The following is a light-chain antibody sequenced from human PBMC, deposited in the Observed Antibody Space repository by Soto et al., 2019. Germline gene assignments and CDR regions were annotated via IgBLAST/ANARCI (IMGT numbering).Light chain of an antibody. CDR1: QSVTSNY. Sequence: ERVLTQSPATLSVSPGERATLSCRVSQSVTSNYLAWYQQKPGQAPRLLIYGVSSRATGIPDRFSGSGSGTDFTLTISRLEPEDFAVYYCQQYGISPRTFGQGTKVDIK. J-gene: IGKJ1*01. V-gene: IGKV3-20*01. CDR3: QQYGISPRT. CDR2: GVS.